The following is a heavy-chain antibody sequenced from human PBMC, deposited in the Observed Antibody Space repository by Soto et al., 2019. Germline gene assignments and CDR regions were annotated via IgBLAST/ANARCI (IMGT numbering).Heavy chain of an antibody. CDR3: ARQLIYSFDI. J-gene: IGHJ3*02. D-gene: IGHD1-1*01. V-gene: IGHV3-74*01. CDR2: VKNDGTTT. CDR1: GFTLSSNW. Sequence: EVQLVESGEGLFKPGGSWRLSCLASGFTLSSNWVHWVRKAPGKGLVWVSRVKNDGTTTTYADSVKGRFTISRDDAKNTLYLQMNGLRADDTAVYYCARQLIYSFDIWGQGTMVTVSP.